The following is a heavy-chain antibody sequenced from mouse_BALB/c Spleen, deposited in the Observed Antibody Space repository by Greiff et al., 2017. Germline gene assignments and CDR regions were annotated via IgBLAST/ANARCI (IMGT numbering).Heavy chain of an antibody. Sequence: EVKLMESGPGLVKPSQSLSLTCTVTGYSITSHYAWNWIRQFPGNKLEWMGYISYSGSTCYNPSLKSRISITRDTSKNQFFLQLNSVTTEDTATDYCARDYYGSSYYFDYWGQGTTLTVSS. D-gene: IGHD1-1*01. CDR2: ISYSGST. CDR3: ARDYYGSSYYFDY. CDR1: GYSITSHYA. J-gene: IGHJ2*01. V-gene: IGHV3-2*02.